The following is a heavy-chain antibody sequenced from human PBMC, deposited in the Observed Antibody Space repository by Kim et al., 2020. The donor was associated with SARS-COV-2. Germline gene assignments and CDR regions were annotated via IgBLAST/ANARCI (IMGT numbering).Heavy chain of an antibody. CDR1: GFTFSSYG. Sequence: GGSLRLSCAASGFTFSSYGMHWVRQAPGKGLEWVAVISYDGSNKYYADSVKGRFTISRDNSKNTLYLQMNSLRAEYTAVYYCAMNRYSSSWSYFDYWGQGTLVTVSS. CDR2: ISYDGSNK. D-gene: IGHD6-13*01. CDR3: AMNRYSSSWSYFDY. J-gene: IGHJ4*02. V-gene: IGHV3-30*03.